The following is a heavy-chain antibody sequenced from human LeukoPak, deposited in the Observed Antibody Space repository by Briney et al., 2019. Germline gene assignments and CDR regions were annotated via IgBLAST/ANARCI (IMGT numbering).Heavy chain of an antibody. J-gene: IGHJ4*02. Sequence: PSQTLSLTCTVSGGSISSGGYYWSWIRQHPGKGLEWIGYIYYSGSTYYNPSLKSRVTISVDTSKNQFSLKLSSVTAADTDVYYCARGSYFLKFDYWGQGTLVTVSS. CDR3: ARGSYFLKFDY. CDR2: IYYSGST. D-gene: IGHD3-9*01. V-gene: IGHV4-31*03. CDR1: GGSISSGGYY.